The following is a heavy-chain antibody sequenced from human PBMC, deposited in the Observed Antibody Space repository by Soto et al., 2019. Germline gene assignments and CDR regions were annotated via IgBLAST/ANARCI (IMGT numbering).Heavy chain of an antibody. J-gene: IGHJ6*03. CDR1: GFTFSSYA. CDR3: AKGRFGELLQGAEGYYYYMDV. D-gene: IGHD3-10*01. CDR2: ISGSGGST. Sequence: HPGGSLRLSCAASGFTFSSYAMSWVRQAPGKGLEWVSAISGSGGSTYYADSVKGRFTISRDNSKNTLYLQMNSLRAEDTAVYYCAKGRFGELLQGAEGYYYYMDVWGKGTTVTVSS. V-gene: IGHV3-23*01.